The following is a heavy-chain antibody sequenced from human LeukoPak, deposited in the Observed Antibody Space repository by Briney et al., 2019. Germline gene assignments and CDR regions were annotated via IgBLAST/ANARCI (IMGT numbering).Heavy chain of an antibody. V-gene: IGHV1-2*04. D-gene: IGHD6-13*01. CDR3: ARGTGIAAAGYDY. Sequence: ASVTVSCTASGYTFTGYYMHWVRQAPGQGLEWMGWINPNSGGTNYAQKFQGWVTMTRGTSISTAYMELSRLRSDDTAVYYCARGTGIAAAGYDYWGQGTLVTVSS. CDR2: INPNSGGT. CDR1: GYTFTGYY. J-gene: IGHJ4*02.